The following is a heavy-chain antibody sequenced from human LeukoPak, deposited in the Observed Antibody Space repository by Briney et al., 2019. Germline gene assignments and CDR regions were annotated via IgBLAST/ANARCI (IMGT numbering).Heavy chain of an antibody. J-gene: IGHJ3*02. CDR1: GGSFSGYY. V-gene: IGHV4-34*01. CDR2: INHSGST. Sequence: SETLSLTCAVYGGSFSGYYWSWIRQPPGKGLEWIGEINHSGSTNYNPSLKSRVTISVDTSKNQFSLKLSSVTAADTAVYYCARHPKYYDILTGYYGRKDAFDIWGQGTMVTVSS. CDR3: ARHPKYYDILTGYYGRKDAFDI. D-gene: IGHD3-9*01.